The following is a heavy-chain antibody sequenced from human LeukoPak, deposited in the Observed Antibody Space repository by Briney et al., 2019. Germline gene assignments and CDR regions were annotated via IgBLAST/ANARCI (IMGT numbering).Heavy chain of an antibody. J-gene: IGHJ4*02. CDR2: IRSKIDGATI. Sequence: GGSLRLSCPVSGFTFSNAWMSWVRQAPGQGLEWVGRIRSKIDGATIDYAAPVKGRFIISRDDSRNTLFLQMNSLEIEDTAVYYCATDDYAVWGQGTLVTVSS. V-gene: IGHV3-15*01. CDR3: ATDDYAV. D-gene: IGHD4-17*01. CDR1: GFTFSNAW.